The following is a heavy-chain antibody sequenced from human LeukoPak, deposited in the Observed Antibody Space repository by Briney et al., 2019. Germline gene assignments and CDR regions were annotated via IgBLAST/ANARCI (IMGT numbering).Heavy chain of an antibody. CDR3: ARVKRDSSGYYYPDY. CDR2: MNANSGNT. CDR1: GYTFTSYG. J-gene: IGHJ4*02. Sequence: ASVKVSCKASGYTFTSYGINWVRQAPGQGLEWMGWMNANSGNTSYAQKFQGRVTMTRNTSISTAYMDLSSLRSEDTAVYYCARVKRDSSGYYYPDYWGQGTLVTASS. V-gene: IGHV1-8*01. D-gene: IGHD3-22*01.